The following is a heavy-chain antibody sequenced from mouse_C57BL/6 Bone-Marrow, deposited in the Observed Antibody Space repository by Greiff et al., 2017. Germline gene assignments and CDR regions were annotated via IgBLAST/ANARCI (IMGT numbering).Heavy chain of an antibody. Sequence: DVHLVESGGGLVKPGGSLKLSCAASGFTFSDYGMHWVRQAPEKGLEWVAYISSGRSTIYYADTVKGRFTISRDNAKHTLFLRMTSLRSEDTAMYYCARQYYPYAMDYWGQGTSVTVSS. D-gene: IGHD1-1*01. CDR3: ARQYYPYAMDY. CDR2: ISSGRSTI. V-gene: IGHV5-17*01. J-gene: IGHJ4*01. CDR1: GFTFSDYG.